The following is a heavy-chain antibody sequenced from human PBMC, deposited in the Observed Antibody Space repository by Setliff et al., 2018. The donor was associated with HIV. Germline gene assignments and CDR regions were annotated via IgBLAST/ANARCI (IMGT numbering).Heavy chain of an antibody. J-gene: IGHJ5*02. CDR1: GGSISSYY. V-gene: IGHV4-4*09. D-gene: IGHD6-6*01. CDR3: ARNHYSSSSVCRLQTWFDP. Sequence: SETLSLTCTVSGGSISSYYWSWIRQPPGKGLEWIGYIYTSGSTNYNHSLKSRVTISVDTSKKQFSLKLSSVTAADTAVYYCARNHYSSSSVCRLQTWFDPWGQGTLVTVSS. CDR2: IYTSGST.